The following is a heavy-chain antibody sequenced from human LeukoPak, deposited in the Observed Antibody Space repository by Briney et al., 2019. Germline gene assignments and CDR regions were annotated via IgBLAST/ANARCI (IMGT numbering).Heavy chain of an antibody. CDR3: IRGVSGYYCYYAMDV. CDR2: INGAGTTT. D-gene: IGHD1-26*01. CDR1: RFTLSSYW. J-gene: IGHJ6*02. Sequence: GGSLRLSCAASRFTLSSYWMHWVRQVPRDGLVWVSRINGAGTTTTYADSAKGRFTISRDNAKNTLSLEMDSLRVEDTAVYYCIRGVSGYYCYYAMDVWGQGTTVIVSS. V-gene: IGHV3-74*01.